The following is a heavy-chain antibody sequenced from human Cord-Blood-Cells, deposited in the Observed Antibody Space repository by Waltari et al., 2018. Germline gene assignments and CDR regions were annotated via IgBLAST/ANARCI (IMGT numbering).Heavy chain of an antibody. J-gene: IGHJ2*01. CDR2: LSGRGGST. CDR1: GFTFSSYA. V-gene: IGHV3-23*01. Sequence: EVQLLESGGGLVQPGGSLRLSCAASGFTFSSYAMSWVRQAPGKGLEWVSALSGRGGSTYYADSVKGRFTISRENSKNTLYLQMNSLRAEDTAVYYCAKQGDYSNYYELPFYWYFDLWGRGTLVTVSS. D-gene: IGHD4-4*01. CDR3: AKQGDYSNYYELPFYWYFDL.